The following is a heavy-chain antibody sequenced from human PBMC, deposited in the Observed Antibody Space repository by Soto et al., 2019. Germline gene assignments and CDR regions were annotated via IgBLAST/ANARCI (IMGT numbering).Heavy chain of an antibody. CDR2: IDYSGRT. Sequence: QVQLQESGPGLVKVSETLSLTCTVSGGSINSYYWSWIRQPPGKGLEWVADIDYSGRTNYNPSLKSRLTISVDTSKSQLSLKVRSETAADTAVYYCAREIRLVGVTGWFDPWGQGTLVTVSS. CDR3: AREIRLVGVTGWFDP. CDR1: GGSINSYY. J-gene: IGHJ5*02. V-gene: IGHV4-59*01. D-gene: IGHD1-26*01.